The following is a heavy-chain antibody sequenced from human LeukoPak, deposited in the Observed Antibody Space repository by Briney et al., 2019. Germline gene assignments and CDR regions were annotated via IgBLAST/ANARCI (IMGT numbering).Heavy chain of an antibody. Sequence: PSETLSLTCAVYGGSFSGYYWSWIRQPPGKGLEWIGEINHSGSTNYNPSLKSRVTISVDTSKNQFSLKLSSVTAADTAVYYCARRPGYCSSTSCQHFDYWGQGTLVTVSS. CDR1: GGSFSGYY. J-gene: IGHJ4*02. V-gene: IGHV4-34*01. CDR3: ARRPGYCSSTSCQHFDY. D-gene: IGHD2-2*01. CDR2: INHSGST.